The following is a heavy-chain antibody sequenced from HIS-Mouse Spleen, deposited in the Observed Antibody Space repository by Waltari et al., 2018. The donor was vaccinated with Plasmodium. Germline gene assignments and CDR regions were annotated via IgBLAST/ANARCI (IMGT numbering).Heavy chain of an antibody. V-gene: IGHV4-38-2*02. Sequence: QVQLQESGPGLVKPSETLSLTCTVSGYSISSGYYWGWIRQPPGKGLEWIGSIYHSGSTYYNPSLKSRVTISVDTSKNQFSLKLSSVTAADTAVYYCARGVGYSSSWYWFDPLGQGTLVTVSS. CDR2: IYHSGST. CDR3: ARGVGYSSSWYWFDP. D-gene: IGHD6-13*01. J-gene: IGHJ5*02. CDR1: GYSISSGYY.